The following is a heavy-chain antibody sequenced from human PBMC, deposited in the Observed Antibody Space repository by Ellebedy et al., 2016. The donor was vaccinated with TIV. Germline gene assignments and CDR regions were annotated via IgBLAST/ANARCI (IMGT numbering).Heavy chain of an antibody. D-gene: IGHD6-19*01. V-gene: IGHV3-11*01. Sequence: GESLKISXAASGFSSSDYYMSWIRQAPGKGLEWVSYISDSGSMIHYADSVKGRFTISRDNSKNSLYLQMNNLRAEDTAVYYCARISSGRSFYGMDVWGQGTMVTVSS. CDR2: ISDSGSMI. CDR1: GFSSSDYY. J-gene: IGHJ6*02. CDR3: ARISSGRSFYGMDV.